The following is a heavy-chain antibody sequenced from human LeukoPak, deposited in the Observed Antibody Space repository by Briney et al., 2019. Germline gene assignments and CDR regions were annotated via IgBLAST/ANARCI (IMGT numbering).Heavy chain of an antibody. J-gene: IGHJ4*02. Sequence: SETLSLTCTVSGGSISSYYWSWIRQPPGKGLEWIGYIYYSGSTNYNPSLKSRVTISVDTSKNQFSLKLSSVTAADTAVYYCARDSGSYYDSSGFDYWGQGTLVTVSS. CDR2: IYYSGST. V-gene: IGHV4-59*01. CDR3: ARDSGSYYDSSGFDY. D-gene: IGHD3-22*01. CDR1: GGSISSYY.